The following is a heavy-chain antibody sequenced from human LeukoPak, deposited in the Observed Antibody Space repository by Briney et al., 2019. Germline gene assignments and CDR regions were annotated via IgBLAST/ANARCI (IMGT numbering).Heavy chain of an antibody. CDR3: AKVSRGLWFGELLRGPWFDP. CDR2: ISGSGGST. J-gene: IGHJ5*02. V-gene: IGHV3-23*01. Sequence: GGSLRLSCAASGFTFSSYAMSWVRQAPGKGLEWVSAISGSGGSTYYADSVKGRFTISRDNSKNTLYLQMNSLRAEDTAVYYCAKVSRGLWFGELLRGPWFDPWGQGTLVTVSS. D-gene: IGHD3-10*01. CDR1: GFTFSSYA.